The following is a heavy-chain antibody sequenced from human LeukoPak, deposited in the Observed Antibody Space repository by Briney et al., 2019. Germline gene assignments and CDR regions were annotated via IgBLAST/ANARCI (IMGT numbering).Heavy chain of an antibody. CDR3: ATGKGDDYPDY. J-gene: IGHJ4*02. V-gene: IGHV1-69*05. D-gene: IGHD3-16*01. Sequence: SVEVSCKASGGTFSSYAISWVRQAPGQGLEWMGGIIPIFGTANYAQKFQGRVTITTDESTSTAYMELSSLRSEDTAVYYCATGKGDDYPDYWGQGTLVTVSS. CDR2: IIPIFGTA. CDR1: GGTFSSYA.